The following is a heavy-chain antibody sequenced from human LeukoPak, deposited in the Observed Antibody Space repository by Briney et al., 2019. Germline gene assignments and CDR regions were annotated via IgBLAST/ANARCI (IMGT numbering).Heavy chain of an antibody. CDR2: ISSSGSTI. Sequence: GESLRLSCAASGFTVSSNYMSWVRQAPGKGLEWVSYISSSGSTIYYADSVKGRFTISRDNAKNSLYLQMNSLRAEDTAMYYCARGLLRYFDWLFAGWGQGTLVTVSS. CDR1: GFTVSSNY. V-gene: IGHV3-11*01. D-gene: IGHD3-9*01. CDR3: ARGLLRYFDWLFAG. J-gene: IGHJ4*02.